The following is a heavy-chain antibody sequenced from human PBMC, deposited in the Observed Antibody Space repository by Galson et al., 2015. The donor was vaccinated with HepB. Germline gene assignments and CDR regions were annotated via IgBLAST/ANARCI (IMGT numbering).Heavy chain of an antibody. CDR1: GYTLTELS. J-gene: IGHJ4*02. V-gene: IGHV1-24*01. D-gene: IGHD3-9*01. CDR2: FDPEDGET. CDR3: ATGFDILTRGDY. Sequence: SVKVSCKVSGYTLTELSMHWVRQAPGKGLEWMGGFDPEDGETIYAQKFQGRVTMTEDTSTDTAYMELSSLRSEDTAVYYCATGFDILTRGDYWGQGTLVTVSS.